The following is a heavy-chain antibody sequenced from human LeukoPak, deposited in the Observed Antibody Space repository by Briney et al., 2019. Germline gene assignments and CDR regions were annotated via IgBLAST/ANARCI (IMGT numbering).Heavy chain of an antibody. Sequence: ASVKVSCKASGYTFTSYAMNWVRQAPGQGLEWMGWINTNTGNPTYAQGFTGRLVFSLDTSVSTAYLQISSLKAEDTAVYYCARTPIVVVPAAILRWDRYYMDVWGKGTTVTVSS. CDR1: GYTFTSYA. D-gene: IGHD2-2*01. CDR3: ARTPIVVVPAAILRWDRYYMDV. J-gene: IGHJ6*03. CDR2: INTNTGNP. V-gene: IGHV7-4-1*02.